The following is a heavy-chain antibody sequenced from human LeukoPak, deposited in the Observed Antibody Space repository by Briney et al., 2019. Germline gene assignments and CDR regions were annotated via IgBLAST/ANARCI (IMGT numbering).Heavy chain of an antibody. V-gene: IGHV3-11*01. Sequence: GGSLRLSCAASGFTFSDYYMSWIRQAPGRGLEWVSYISTSGSTMYYADSVKGRFTISRDNAKNSLYLQMNSLGAQDTAVYYCARDLYCGGDCLFADYWGQGTLVTVSS. CDR1: GFTFSDYY. CDR3: ARDLYCGGDCLFADY. CDR2: ISTSGSTM. D-gene: IGHD2-21*02. J-gene: IGHJ4*02.